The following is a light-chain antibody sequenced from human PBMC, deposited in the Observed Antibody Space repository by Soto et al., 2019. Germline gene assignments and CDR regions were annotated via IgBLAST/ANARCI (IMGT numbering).Light chain of an antibody. CDR1: SSDVGSYNL. J-gene: IGLJ1*01. CDR2: EVS. V-gene: IGLV2-23*02. CDR3: CSYAGGSTSNYV. Sequence: QSVLTQPASVSGSPGQSITISCTGTSSDVGSYNLVSWFQQHPGKAPKLIIYEVSKRPSGLSNRFSGSKSGNTASLTISGLQAEDEADYYCCSYAGGSTSNYVFGTGPKVTVL.